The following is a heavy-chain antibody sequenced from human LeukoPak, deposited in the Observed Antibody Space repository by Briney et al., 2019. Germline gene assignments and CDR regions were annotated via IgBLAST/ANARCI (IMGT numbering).Heavy chain of an antibody. CDR1: GGSFSGYY. V-gene: IGHV4-34*01. CDR2: INHSGST. Sequence: SETLSLTCAVYGGSFSGYYWSWIRQPPGKGLEWIGEINHSGSTSYNPSLKSRVTISVDTSKNQFSLKLSSVTAADTAVYYCARVRIAARPYDYWGQGTLVTVSS. J-gene: IGHJ4*02. CDR3: ARVRIAARPYDY. D-gene: IGHD6-6*01.